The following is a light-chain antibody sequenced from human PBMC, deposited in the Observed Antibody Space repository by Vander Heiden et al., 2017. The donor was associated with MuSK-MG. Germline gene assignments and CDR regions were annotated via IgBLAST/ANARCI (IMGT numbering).Light chain of an antibody. CDR3: QQYNSYRA. CDR2: KAS. J-gene: IGKJ1*01. Sequence: DIQMTQSPSTLSAFVGDRVTITCRASQSISSWLAWYQQKPGKAPKLLIYKASTLESGVPSRFSGSGSGTEFTLTISSLQPDDSATYYCQQYNSYRAFGPGAKVEIK. V-gene: IGKV1-5*03. CDR1: QSISSW.